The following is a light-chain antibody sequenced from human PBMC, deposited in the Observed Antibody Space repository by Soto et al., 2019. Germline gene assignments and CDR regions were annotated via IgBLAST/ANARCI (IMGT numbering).Light chain of an antibody. Sequence: DIVMTQSPDSLAVSLGERATIHCKSSQRVFFNSNNKNYLAWYQQKPGQPPKLLIYWASTRESGVPDRFSGSGSGTDFTLTISSLQAEDVAFYYCQQYYNIPPTFGQGTKVEI. CDR2: WAS. CDR3: QQYYNIPPT. V-gene: IGKV4-1*01. CDR1: QRVFFNSNNKNY. J-gene: IGKJ1*01.